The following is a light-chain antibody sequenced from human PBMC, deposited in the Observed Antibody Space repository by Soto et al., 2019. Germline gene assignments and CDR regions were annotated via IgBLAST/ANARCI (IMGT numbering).Light chain of an antibody. CDR1: SSDVGGYNY. J-gene: IGLJ3*02. V-gene: IGLV2-8*01. CDR2: EVS. Sequence: QSVLTQPPSASGSPGQSVTISCTGTSSDVGGYNYASWYQQHPGKAPKLMIYEVSKRPSGVPDRFSGSKSGNTASLTVSGLVAEDQADYYCSSYAGSNNLVFGRGTKLTVL. CDR3: SSYAGSNNLV.